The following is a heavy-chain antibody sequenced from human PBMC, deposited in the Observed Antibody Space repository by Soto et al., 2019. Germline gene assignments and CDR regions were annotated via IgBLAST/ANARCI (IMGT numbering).Heavy chain of an antibody. D-gene: IGHD2-21*01. V-gene: IGHV2-70*04. J-gene: IGHJ4*02. CDR3: ARISSIGILHY. CDR2: IDYDNDK. Sequence: SGPTLVNPKQTLTLTCTFSGFSLNTGAMRMSWIRQPPGKALEWLARIDYDNDKFYTKSLKTRLTISKDTSKDQVVLTMSDMDPVDTATYFCARISSIGILHYWGPGIQVTVSP. CDR1: GFSLNTGAMR.